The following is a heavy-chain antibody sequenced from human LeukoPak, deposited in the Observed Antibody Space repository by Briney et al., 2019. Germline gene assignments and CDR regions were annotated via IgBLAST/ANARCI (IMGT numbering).Heavy chain of an antibody. D-gene: IGHD6-19*01. CDR1: GFTFSSYA. Sequence: GGSLRLSCAASGFTFSSYAMSWVRQAPGKGLEWVSAISGSGGSTYYADSVKGRFTISRDNSKSTLYLQMNSLRAEDTAVYYCAKEEGVEWLGTNYFDYWGQGTLVTVSS. V-gene: IGHV3-23*01. CDR3: AKEEGVEWLGTNYFDY. CDR2: ISGSGGST. J-gene: IGHJ4*02.